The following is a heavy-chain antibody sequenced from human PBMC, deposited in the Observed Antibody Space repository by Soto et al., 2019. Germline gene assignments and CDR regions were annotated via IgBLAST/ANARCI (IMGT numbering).Heavy chain of an antibody. J-gene: IGHJ4*01. CDR2: INGGGGST. CDR1: GFTVSNHV. CDR3: ANVPEYTFWSGYRYYFDY. D-gene: IGHD3-3*01. V-gene: IGHV3-23*01. Sequence: GGSLRLSCAASGFTVSNHVMNWVRQAPGKGLEWVSAINGGGGSTFYADSVKGRFTISRDNSKNTLYLQMHSLRADDTAVYYCANVPEYTFWSGYRYYFDYWGHGALVTVSS.